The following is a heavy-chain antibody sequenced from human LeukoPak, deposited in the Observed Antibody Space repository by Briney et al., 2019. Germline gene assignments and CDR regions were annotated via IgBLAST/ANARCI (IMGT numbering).Heavy chain of an antibody. Sequence: ASVTVSCKASGYTFTSYGISWVRQAPGQGLEWMGWSSAYNGNTNYAQKLQGRVTMTTDTSTSTAYMELRSLRSDDTAVYYCARDGGYDLLYYYYYYMDVWGKGTTVTVSS. CDR1: GYTFTSYG. D-gene: IGHD5-12*01. V-gene: IGHV1-18*01. CDR3: ARDGGYDLLYYYYYYMDV. J-gene: IGHJ6*03. CDR2: SSAYNGNT.